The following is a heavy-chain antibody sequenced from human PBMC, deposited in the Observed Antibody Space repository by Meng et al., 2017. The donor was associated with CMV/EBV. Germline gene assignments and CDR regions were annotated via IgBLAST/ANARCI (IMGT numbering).Heavy chain of an antibody. CDR1: GFTFSSYS. CDR2: ISSSSSYI. CDR3: ARGLERYSSSSTFDY. J-gene: IGHJ4*02. D-gene: IGHD6-6*01. Sequence: GESLKISCAASGFTFSSYSMNWVRQAPGKRLEWVSSISSSSSYIYYADSVKGRFTISRDNAKNSLYLQMNSLRAEDTAVYYCARGLERYSSSSTFDYWGQGTLVTVSS. V-gene: IGHV3-21*01.